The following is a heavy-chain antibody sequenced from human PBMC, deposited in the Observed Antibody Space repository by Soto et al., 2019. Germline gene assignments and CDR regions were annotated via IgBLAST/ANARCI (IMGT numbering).Heavy chain of an antibody. Sequence: GGSLRLSCAASGFTFSSYAMHWVRQAPGKGLERVALISYDGSNKYYADSVKGRFTISRDNSKNTLYLEMNSLRAEDTAVYYCARRVNGYFDYWGQGALVTVSS. CDR2: ISYDGSNK. CDR3: ARRVNGYFDY. CDR1: GFTFSSYA. D-gene: IGHD2-8*01. J-gene: IGHJ4*02. V-gene: IGHV3-30*04.